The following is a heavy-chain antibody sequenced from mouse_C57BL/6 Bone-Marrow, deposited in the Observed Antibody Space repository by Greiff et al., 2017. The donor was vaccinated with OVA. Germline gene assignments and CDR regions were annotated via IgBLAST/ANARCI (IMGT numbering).Heavy chain of an antibody. V-gene: IGHV5-15*01. J-gene: IGHJ4*01. Sequence: EVMLVESGGGLVQPGGSLTLSCAASGFTFSDYGMAWVRQAPRKGPEWVAFISNLAYSIYYADTVTGRFTISRENAKNTLYLEMSSLRSEDTAMYYCARHGDAMDYWGQGTSVTVSS. CDR2: ISNLAYSI. CDR3: ARHGDAMDY. CDR1: GFTFSDYG.